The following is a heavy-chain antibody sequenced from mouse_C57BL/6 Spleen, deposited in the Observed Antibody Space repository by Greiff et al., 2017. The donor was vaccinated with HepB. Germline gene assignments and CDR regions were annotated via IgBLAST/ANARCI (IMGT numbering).Heavy chain of an antibody. V-gene: IGHV1-50*01. CDR1: GYTFTSYW. CDR3: ARKDGHDAWFAY. Sequence: QVQLQQPGAELVKPGASVKLSCKASGYTFTSYWMQWVKQRPGQGLEWIGEIDPSDSYTNYNQKFKGKATLTVDTSSSTAYMQLSSLTSEDSAVYYCARKDGHDAWFAYWGQGTLVTVSA. J-gene: IGHJ3*01. CDR2: IDPSDSYT. D-gene: IGHD2-2*01.